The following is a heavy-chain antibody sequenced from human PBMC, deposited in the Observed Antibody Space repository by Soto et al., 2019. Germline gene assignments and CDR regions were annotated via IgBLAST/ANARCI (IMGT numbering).Heavy chain of an antibody. J-gene: IGHJ4*02. D-gene: IGHD3-10*01. CDR1: GFTFSSYS. CDR3: AKDRLYGSGSSDDY. Sequence: GGSLRLSCAASGFTFSSYSMNWVRQAPGKGLEWVSSISSSSSYIYYADSVKGRFTISRDNSKNTLYLQMNSLRAEDTAVYYCAKDRLYGSGSSDDYWGQGTLVTVSS. CDR2: ISSSSSYI. V-gene: IGHV3-21*04.